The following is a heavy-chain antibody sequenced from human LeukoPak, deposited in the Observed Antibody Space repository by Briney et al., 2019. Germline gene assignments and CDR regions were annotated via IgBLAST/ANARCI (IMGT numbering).Heavy chain of an antibody. CDR2: IYHSGST. V-gene: IGHV4-4*02. CDR3: ARDRYYYDSTGYSIFDY. Sequence: SETLSLTCAVSGGSISSSNWWSWVRQPPGKGLEWIGEIYHSGSTNYNPSLKSRVTMSVDTSKNQFSLKLSSVTAADTAVYYCARDRYYYDSTGYSIFDYWGQGTLVTVSS. J-gene: IGHJ4*02. CDR1: GGSISSSNW. D-gene: IGHD3-22*01.